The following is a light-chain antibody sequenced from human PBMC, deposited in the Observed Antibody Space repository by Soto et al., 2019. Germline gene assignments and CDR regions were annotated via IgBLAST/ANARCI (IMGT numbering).Light chain of an antibody. CDR1: TSDVGGYNY. CDR2: EVS. V-gene: IGLV2-14*01. CDR3: SSFTSGTTYV. J-gene: IGLJ1*01. Sequence: QSALTQPASVSGSPGQSITISCTGTTSDVGGYNYVSWYQQYPGKAPKLIIHEVSNRPSGVSNRFSGSKSGNTASLTISGLQAEDEADYYCSSFTSGTTYVFGTGTKVTVL.